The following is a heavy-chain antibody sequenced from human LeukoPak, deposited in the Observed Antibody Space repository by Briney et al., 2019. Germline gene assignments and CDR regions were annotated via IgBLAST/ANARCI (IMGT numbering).Heavy chain of an antibody. CDR3: ARDRSRVVAAMGWAPARDYYYGMDV. CDR2: IYSGGST. V-gene: IGHV3-53*01. J-gene: IGHJ6*02. Sequence: GGSLRLSCAASGFTLSSNYMSWVRQAPGKGLEWVSVIYSGGSTYYPGSVTGRFTISRDNSKNTLYLQMNSLRAEETAVYYCARDRSRVVAAMGWAPARDYYYGMDVWGQGTTVTVSS. CDR1: GFTLSSNY. D-gene: IGHD2-15*01.